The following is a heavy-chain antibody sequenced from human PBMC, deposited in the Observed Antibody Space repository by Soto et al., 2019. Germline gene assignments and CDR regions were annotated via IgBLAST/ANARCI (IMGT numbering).Heavy chain of an antibody. CDR3: AAHATRENYYGMDV. CDR2: IYYSGST. Sequence: SETLSLTCTVSGGSISSGDYYWSWIRQPPGKGLEWIGYIYYSGSTYYNPSLKSRVTISVDTSKNQISLKLSSVTAADTAVYYCAAHATRENYYGMDVWGQGTTVTVSS. D-gene: IGHD1-26*01. V-gene: IGHV4-30-4*01. CDR1: GGSISSGDYY. J-gene: IGHJ6*02.